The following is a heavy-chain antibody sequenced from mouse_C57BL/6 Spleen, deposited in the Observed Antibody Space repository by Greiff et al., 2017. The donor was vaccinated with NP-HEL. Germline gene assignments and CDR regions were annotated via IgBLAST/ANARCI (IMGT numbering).Heavy chain of an antibody. CDR1: GYTFTSYW. CDR3: AREALYYGNYFDD. J-gene: IGHJ2*01. D-gene: IGHD2-1*01. V-gene: IGHV1-52*01. CDR2: IDPSDSET. Sequence: QVQLQQPGAELVRPGSSVKLSCKASGYTFTSYWMHWVKQRPIQGLDWIGNIDPSDSETLYNQEFKDKATLTVDKSSSTAYMQLSSLTSDDSAVYYCAREALYYGNYFDDWGQGNTLTVSS.